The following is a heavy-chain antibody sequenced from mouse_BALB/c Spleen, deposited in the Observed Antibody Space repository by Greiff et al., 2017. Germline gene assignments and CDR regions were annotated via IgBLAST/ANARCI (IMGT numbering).Heavy chain of an antibody. Sequence: VKLQESGPGLVAPSQSLSITCTVSGFSLTGYGVNWVRQPPGKGLEWLGMIWGDGSTDYNSALKSRLSISKDNSKSQVFLKMNSLQTDDTARYYCARDPDYGNYVLDVWGAGTTVTVSS. J-gene: IGHJ1*01. CDR3: ARDPDYGNYVLDV. D-gene: IGHD2-1*01. V-gene: IGHV2-6-7*01. CDR2: IWGDGST. CDR1: GFSLTGYG.